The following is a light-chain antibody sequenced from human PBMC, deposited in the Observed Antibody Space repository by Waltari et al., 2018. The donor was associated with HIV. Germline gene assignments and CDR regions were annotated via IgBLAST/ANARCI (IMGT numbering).Light chain of an antibody. V-gene: IGKV3-15*01. J-gene: IGKJ1*01. CDR2: GAS. CDR3: QQYNNWPRT. Sequence: EIAMTQSSATLSVSPGERVTLSCRASQNVLPNLCWYQQKFGQAPRRLIYGASTRATGIPARFSGGGSGTEFTLTISSLQSEDFAIYYCQQYNNWPRTFGQGTKVEVK. CDR1: QNVLPN.